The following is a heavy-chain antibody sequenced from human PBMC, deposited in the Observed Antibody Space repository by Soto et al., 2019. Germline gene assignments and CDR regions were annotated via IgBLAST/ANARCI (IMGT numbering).Heavy chain of an antibody. V-gene: IGHV4-34*01. Sequence: SXXXXXXSXXXGGSXKXYYWXXIXQSPGKGLEWIGEINHSGSTKYNPSLKSRVTMSVDTSKNQFSLKLSSVTAADTAVYYCASQRPTVTTFDYWGQGTLVTVSS. CDR1: GGSXKXYY. CDR3: ASQRPTVTTFDY. CDR2: INHSGST. J-gene: IGHJ4*02. D-gene: IGHD4-17*01.